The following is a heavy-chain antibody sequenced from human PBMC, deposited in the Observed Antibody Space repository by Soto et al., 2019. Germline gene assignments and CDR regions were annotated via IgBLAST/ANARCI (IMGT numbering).Heavy chain of an antibody. J-gene: IGHJ4*02. CDR2: INPSGGST. CDR1: GGTFSSYA. V-gene: IGHV1-46*01. Sequence: GASVKVSCKASGGTFSSYAISWVRQTPGQGLEWMGIINPSGGSTSYAQKFQGRVTMTRDTSTSTVYMELSSLRSEDTAVYYCARDCGIVGAPAPTYFDYWGQGTLVTVSS. D-gene: IGHD1-26*01. CDR3: ARDCGIVGAPAPTYFDY.